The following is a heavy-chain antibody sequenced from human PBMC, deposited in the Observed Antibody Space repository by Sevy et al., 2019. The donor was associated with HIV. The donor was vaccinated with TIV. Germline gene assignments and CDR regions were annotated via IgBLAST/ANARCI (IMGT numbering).Heavy chain of an antibody. Sequence: GGSLRLSCTASGFTFSSYDMNWVRQAPGKGLEWVSKISSSGSSIYYADSVKGRFTISRDNAKNSLNLQMNSLRAEGAGVYCCTGNGGAFGDGFDRWGQGTLVTVSS. CDR3: TGNGGAFGDGFDR. CDR2: ISSSGSSI. D-gene: IGHD2-21*01. J-gene: IGHJ5*02. V-gene: IGHV3-48*03. CDR1: GFTFSSYD.